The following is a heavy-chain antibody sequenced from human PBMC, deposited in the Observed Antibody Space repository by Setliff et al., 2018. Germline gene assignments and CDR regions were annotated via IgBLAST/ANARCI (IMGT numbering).Heavy chain of an antibody. CDR2: INHSGST. CDR3: AMTGDRGYSGYDR. D-gene: IGHD5-12*01. V-gene: IGHV4-34*01. CDR1: GGSFSGYY. J-gene: IGHJ5*02. Sequence: SETLSLTCAVYGGSFSGYYWSWIRQPPGKGLEWIGEINHSGSTNYNPSLKSRVTISVDTSKNQFSLKLSSVTAADTAVYYCAMTGDRGYSGYDRWGQGTLVTVSS.